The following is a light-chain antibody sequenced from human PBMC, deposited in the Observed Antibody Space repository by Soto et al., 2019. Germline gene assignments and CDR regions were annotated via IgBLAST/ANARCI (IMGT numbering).Light chain of an antibody. V-gene: IGLV1-51*01. CDR1: SSNIGNNY. CDR2: DNN. CDR3: GTWDSSLSAHYV. Sequence: QSVLTQPPSGAAAPGQKVTISCSGSSSNIGNNYVSWYQQLPGTAPKLLIYDNNKRPSGIPDRFSGSKSGPSATLGITGLQTGDEADYYCGTWDSSLSAHYVFGTGTKVTVL. J-gene: IGLJ1*01.